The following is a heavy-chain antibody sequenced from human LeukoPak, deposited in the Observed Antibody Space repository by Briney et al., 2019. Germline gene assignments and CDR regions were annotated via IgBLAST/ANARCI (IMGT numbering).Heavy chain of an antibody. V-gene: IGHV1-2*02. CDR1: GYTFTSYA. CDR2: ITPSGGT. D-gene: IGHD5-24*01. CDR3: ARDRCGDGFAHFDY. J-gene: IGHJ4*02. Sequence: ASVKVSCKASGYTFTSYAMHWVRQAPGQGLEWMGWITPSGGTNYPQKFQGRVAITRDTSITTVYMDLSRLTSDDTAVYYCARDRCGDGFAHFDYWGQGALVTVSS.